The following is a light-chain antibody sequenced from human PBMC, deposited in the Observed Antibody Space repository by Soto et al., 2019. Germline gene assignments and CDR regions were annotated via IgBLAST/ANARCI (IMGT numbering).Light chain of an antibody. J-gene: IGKJ2*01. CDR2: GTS. CDR3: HQYGTAPYT. CDR1: QSVDNNY. V-gene: IGKV3-20*01. Sequence: EIVMTQSPATLSVSPGEGATLSCRASQSVDNNYLAWYQKKPGQAPRLLIHGTSNRASGIPDRFSGSGSGTDFTLTISRLEPEDFAVYYCHQYGTAPYTFGQGTTLELK.